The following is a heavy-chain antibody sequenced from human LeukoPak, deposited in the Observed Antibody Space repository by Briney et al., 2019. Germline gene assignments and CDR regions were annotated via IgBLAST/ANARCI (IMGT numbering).Heavy chain of an antibody. CDR3: ARGIKTYYYDSSGYSRRNYYYYMDV. CDR2: IYYSGGT. V-gene: IGHV4-59*01. CDR1: GGSISSYY. Sequence: SETLSLTCTVSGGSISSYYWSWIRQPPGKGLEWIGYIYYSGGTNYDPSLKSRVTISVDTSKNQFSLKLSSVTAADTAVYYCARGIKTYYYDSSGYSRRNYYYYMDVWGKGTTVTISS. D-gene: IGHD3-22*01. J-gene: IGHJ6*03.